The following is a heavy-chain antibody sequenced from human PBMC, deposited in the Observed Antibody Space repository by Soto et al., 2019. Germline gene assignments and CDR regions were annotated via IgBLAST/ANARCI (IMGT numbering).Heavy chain of an antibody. CDR2: LYYNTNT. CDR1: GGSVNSGSYY. J-gene: IGHJ6*02. D-gene: IGHD2-2*01. CDR3: ARTYCTTTSCQAHGMDV. Sequence: QVQLQESGPGLVKPSETLSLTCTVSGGSVNSGSYYWTWIRQPPGKGLEWIGYLYYNTNTNYNPSLKSRVTISVDTSKNQFSLKLSSVTAADTAVYYGARTYCTTTSCQAHGMDVWGQGTTVTVSS. V-gene: IGHV4-61*01.